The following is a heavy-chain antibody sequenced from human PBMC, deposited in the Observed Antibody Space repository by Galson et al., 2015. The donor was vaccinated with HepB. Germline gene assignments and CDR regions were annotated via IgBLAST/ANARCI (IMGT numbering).Heavy chain of an antibody. Sequence: QSGAEVKKPGESLRISCKGSGYSFTSYWISWVRQMPGKGLEWMGRIDPSDSYTNYSPSFQGHVTISADKSISTAYLQWSSLKASDTAMYYCARQKGIAIFGVAGQGMDVWGQGTTVTVSS. CDR2: IDPSDSYT. CDR1: GYSFTSYW. CDR3: ARQKGIAIFGVAGQGMDV. V-gene: IGHV5-10-1*01. D-gene: IGHD3-3*01. J-gene: IGHJ6*02.